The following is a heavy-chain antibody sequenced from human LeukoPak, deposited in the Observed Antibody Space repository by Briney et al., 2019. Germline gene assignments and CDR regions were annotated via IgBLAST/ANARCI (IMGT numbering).Heavy chain of an antibody. CDR2: ISGSGVTT. CDR1: GLTFSSYA. Sequence: GGSLRLSCAVTGLTFSSYAMSWVRQAPGRGPEWVSDISGSGVTTHYADSVKGRFSISRDNSKNTLYLQMSSLRVEDTAVYYCAKYDCSSTSCYSGYYYYYLDVWGKGTTVTVSS. V-gene: IGHV3-23*01. J-gene: IGHJ6*03. D-gene: IGHD2-2*01. CDR3: AKYDCSSTSCYSGYYYYYLDV.